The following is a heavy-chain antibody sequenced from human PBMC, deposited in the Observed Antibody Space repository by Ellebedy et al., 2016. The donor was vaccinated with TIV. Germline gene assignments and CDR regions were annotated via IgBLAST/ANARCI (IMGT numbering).Heavy chain of an antibody. D-gene: IGHD3-10*01. Sequence: GESLKISCEASGFTFSSHGMNWVRQAPGKGLEWVAVISYEGSDKYYADSVKGRFTISRDNSKNTLYLQMNSLSAEDTAMYYCARDRSGVQLWFGFDFWGQGTLVTVSS. CDR2: ISYEGSDK. CDR1: GFTFSSHG. CDR3: ARDRSGVQLWFGFDF. V-gene: IGHV3-30*03. J-gene: IGHJ4*02.